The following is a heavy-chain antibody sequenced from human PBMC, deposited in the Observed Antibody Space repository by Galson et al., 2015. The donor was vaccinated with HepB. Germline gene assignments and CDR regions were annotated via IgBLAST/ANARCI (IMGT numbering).Heavy chain of an antibody. V-gene: IGHV3-30*18. D-gene: IGHD1-1*01. J-gene: IGHJ4*02. CDR3: AKILTGTTWVFDS. Sequence: SLRLSCAASGFTFRTYGMHWVRQAPGKGLEWLAVISFDGSNKHYADSVKGRFTLSRDNSKSTLYLEMNSLRPEDTAVYYCAKILTGTTWVFDSWGLGTLVTVSS. CDR2: ISFDGSNK. CDR1: GFTFRTYG.